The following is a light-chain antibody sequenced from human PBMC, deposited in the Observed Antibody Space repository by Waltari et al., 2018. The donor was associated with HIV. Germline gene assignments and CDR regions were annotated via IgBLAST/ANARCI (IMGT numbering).Light chain of an antibody. V-gene: IGKV3-20*01. CDR3: QQYGSSPIT. CDR2: HAS. Sequence: EIVLTQSPDTLSLSPGERATLYCRASQSVGVNYVAWYQQKPGQAPSLLIYHASSRATGIPDRFSGSGSATDFTLTISRLEPEDFAVYYCQQYGSSPITFGQGTRLEI. J-gene: IGKJ5*01. CDR1: QSVGVNY.